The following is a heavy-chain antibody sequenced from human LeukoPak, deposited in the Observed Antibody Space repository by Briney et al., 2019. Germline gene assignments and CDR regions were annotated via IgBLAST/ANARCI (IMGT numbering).Heavy chain of an antibody. Sequence: GGSLRLSCAASEFTFSDYAMGWVRQAPGKGLEWVSTIDKTTYPTFYADSVKGRFTIFRDNSKNTLYLQMNSLRAEDTAAYFCAKFEGATIPGWFNDYWGQGILVTVSS. CDR3: AKFEGATIPGWFNDY. CDR2: IDKTTYPT. CDR1: EFTFSDYA. V-gene: IGHV3-23*05. D-gene: IGHD6-19*01. J-gene: IGHJ4*02.